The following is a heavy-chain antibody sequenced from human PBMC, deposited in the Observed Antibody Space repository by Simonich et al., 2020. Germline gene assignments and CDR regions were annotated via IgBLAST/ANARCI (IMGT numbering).Heavy chain of an antibody. Sequence: QLQLQESGPGLVKPSETLSLTCTVSGGSISSSSYYWGWIRQPPGKGLEWIGSIYYSGGTYDNPSLKSRVTISVDTSKNQCSLKLSSVTAADTAVYYCARHAGFAFDIWGQGTMVTVSS. J-gene: IGHJ3*02. CDR2: IYYSGGT. D-gene: IGHD6-13*01. CDR1: GGSISSSSYY. V-gene: IGHV4-39*01. CDR3: ARHAGFAFDI.